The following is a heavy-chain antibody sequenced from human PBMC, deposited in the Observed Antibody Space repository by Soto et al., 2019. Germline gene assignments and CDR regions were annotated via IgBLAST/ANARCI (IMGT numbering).Heavy chain of an antibody. D-gene: IGHD3-3*01. V-gene: IGHV3-23*01. Sequence: GGSLRLSCAASGFTFSSYAMSWVRQAPGKGLEWVSAISGSGGSTYYADSVKGRFTISRDNSKNTLYLQMNSLRAEDTAVYYCAKSFRFPYDFWSGYYFDYWGQGTLVTVSS. CDR3: AKSFRFPYDFWSGYYFDY. CDR2: ISGSGGST. CDR1: GFTFSSYA. J-gene: IGHJ4*02.